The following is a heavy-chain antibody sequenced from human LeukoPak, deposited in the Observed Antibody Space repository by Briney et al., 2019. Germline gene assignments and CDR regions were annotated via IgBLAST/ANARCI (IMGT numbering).Heavy chain of an antibody. CDR1: GGSFSGYY. D-gene: IGHD3-22*01. Sequence: SETLSLTCAVYGGSFSGYYWSWIRQPPGKGLEWIGEINHSGSTNYNPSLKSRVTISVDTSKDQFSLKLSSVTAADTAVYYCARGTYDSSGYAHRFFDYWGQGTLVTVSS. CDR3: ARGTYDSSGYAHRFFDY. J-gene: IGHJ4*02. V-gene: IGHV4-34*01. CDR2: INHSGST.